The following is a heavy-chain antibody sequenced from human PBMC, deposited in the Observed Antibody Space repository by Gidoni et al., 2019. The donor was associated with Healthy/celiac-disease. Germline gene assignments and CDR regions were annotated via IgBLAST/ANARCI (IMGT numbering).Heavy chain of an antibody. Sequence: QLQLQESGPGLVKPSETLSLTCTVSGGSISSSSYYWGWIRQPPGKGLEWIGSIYYGGSTYYNPSLKSRVTISVDTSKNQFSLKLSSVTAADTAVYYCARHGAPADIVVVVAATHWGQGTLVTVSS. CDR3: ARHGAPADIVVVVAATH. CDR2: IYYGGST. D-gene: IGHD2-15*01. J-gene: IGHJ4*02. V-gene: IGHV4-39*01. CDR1: GGSISSSSYY.